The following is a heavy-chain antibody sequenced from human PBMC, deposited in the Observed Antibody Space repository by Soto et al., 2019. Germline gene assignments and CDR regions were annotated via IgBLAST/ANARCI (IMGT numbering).Heavy chain of an antibody. CDR1: GGSISSGDYY. CDR3: ARDIGSSGYSDDDAFDI. D-gene: IGHD3-22*01. Sequence: SETLSLTCTVSGGSISSGDYYWSWIRQPPGKGLEWIGYIYYSGSTYYNPSLKSRVTISVDTSKNQFSLKLSSVTAAATAVYYCARDIGSSGYSDDDAFDIWGQGTMVTVSS. V-gene: IGHV4-30-4*01. J-gene: IGHJ3*02. CDR2: IYYSGST.